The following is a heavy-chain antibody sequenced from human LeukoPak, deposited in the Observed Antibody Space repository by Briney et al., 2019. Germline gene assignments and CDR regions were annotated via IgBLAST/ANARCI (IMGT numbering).Heavy chain of an antibody. J-gene: IGHJ6*04. CDR2: INHSGST. Sequence: SETLSLTCAVYGGSFSGYYWSWIRQPPGKGLEWIGEINHSGSTNYNPSLKSRVTISVDTSKNQFSLKLSSETAADTAVYYCARPYSSSSAWAKDVWGKGTTVTVSS. CDR3: ARPYSSSSAWAKDV. D-gene: IGHD6-6*01. V-gene: IGHV4-34*01. CDR1: GGSFSGYY.